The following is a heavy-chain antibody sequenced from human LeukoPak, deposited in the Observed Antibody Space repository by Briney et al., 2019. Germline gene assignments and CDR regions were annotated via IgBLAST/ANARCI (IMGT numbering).Heavy chain of an antibody. D-gene: IGHD1-26*01. V-gene: IGHV3-30*04. J-gene: IGHJ3*02. CDR1: GFTFSSYA. Sequence: GGSLRLSCAASGFTFSSYAMHWVRQAPGKGLEWVAVISYDGSNKYYADSVKGRFTISRDNSKNTLYLQMNSLRAEDTAVYYCAKVRYSGSYFGAFDIWGQGTMVTVSS. CDR3: AKVRYSGSYFGAFDI. CDR2: ISYDGSNK.